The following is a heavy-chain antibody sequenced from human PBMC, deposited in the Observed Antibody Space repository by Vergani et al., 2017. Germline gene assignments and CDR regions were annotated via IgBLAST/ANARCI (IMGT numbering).Heavy chain of an antibody. CDR2: TWYEGNNN. J-gene: IGHJ4*02. CDR3: ARETRDTPSSLDY. Sequence: QVQLVESGGNVVQSGTSLRLSCTPSSFKLGDFGMHWVRQAPGRGLEWVSMTWYEGNNNYYADSVKGRFTISKDISKNTLYLQMNSLRGDDTAVYYCARETRDTPSSLDYWGQGTLVTVSS. V-gene: IGHV3-33*01. CDR1: SFKLGDFG. D-gene: IGHD5-24*01.